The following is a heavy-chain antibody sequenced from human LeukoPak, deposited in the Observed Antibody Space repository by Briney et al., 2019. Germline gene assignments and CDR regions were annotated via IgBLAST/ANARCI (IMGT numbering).Heavy chain of an antibody. V-gene: IGHV3-73*01. CDR1: GFTFSGSA. J-gene: IGHJ5*02. CDR2: IRSKANSYAT. Sequence: PGGSLRLSCAASGFTFSGSAMHWVRQASGKGLEWVGRIRSKANSYATAYAASVKGRFTISRDDSKNTAYLQMNSLKTEDTAVYYCTRHGQGLGYCSGDSCYQNWFDPWGQGTLVTVSS. CDR3: TRHGQGLGYCSGDSCYQNWFDP. D-gene: IGHD2-15*01.